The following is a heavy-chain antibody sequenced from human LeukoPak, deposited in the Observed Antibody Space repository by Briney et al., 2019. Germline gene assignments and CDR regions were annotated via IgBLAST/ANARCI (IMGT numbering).Heavy chain of an antibody. V-gene: IGHV4-34*01. Sequence: PSETLSLTCAVYGGSFSGYYWSWIRQPPGKGLEWIGEINHSGSTNYNPSLKSRVTISVDTSKNQFSLKLSSVTAADTAVYYRARVINGYYYYYMDVWGKGTTVTVSS. CDR1: GGSFSGYY. J-gene: IGHJ6*03. CDR2: INHSGST. D-gene: IGHD2/OR15-2a*01. CDR3: ARVINGYYYYYMDV.